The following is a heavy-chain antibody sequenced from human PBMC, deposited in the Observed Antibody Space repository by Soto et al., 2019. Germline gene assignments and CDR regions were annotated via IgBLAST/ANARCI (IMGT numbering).Heavy chain of an antibody. J-gene: IGHJ4*02. CDR3: AKAGAHSYFDY. D-gene: IGHD6-19*01. CDR1: GFTFSSYA. CDR2: LSVSGDNT. V-gene: IGHV3-23*01. Sequence: EVQLFESGGGLVQPGGSLSLSCAASGFTFSSYAMTWVRQAPGTGLEWVSSLSVSGDNTYYADSVKGRFTISRDTAKNTVYLQMSSLRADDTAEYYCAKAGAHSYFDYWGQGTLVTVSS.